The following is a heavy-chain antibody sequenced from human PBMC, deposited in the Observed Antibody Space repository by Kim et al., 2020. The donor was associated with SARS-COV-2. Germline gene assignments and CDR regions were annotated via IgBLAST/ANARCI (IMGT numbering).Heavy chain of an antibody. Sequence: GGSLRLSCAASGFTFSDHYMDWVRQAPGKGLEWVGRTRNKANSHTTEYAASVKGRFTISRDDSKNSLYLQMNSLKTEDTAVYYCARVSRRYYDLDYWGQGTLVTVSS. J-gene: IGHJ4*02. D-gene: IGHD3-22*01. CDR1: GFTFSDHY. V-gene: IGHV3-72*01. CDR2: TRNKANSHTT. CDR3: ARVSRRYYDLDY.